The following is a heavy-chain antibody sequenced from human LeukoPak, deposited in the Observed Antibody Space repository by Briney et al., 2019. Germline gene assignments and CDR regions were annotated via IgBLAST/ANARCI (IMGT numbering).Heavy chain of an antibody. Sequence: GGSLRLSCAASGFTVSSNYMSWVRQAPGKGLEWVSVIYSGGSTYYADSAKGRFTISRDNSKNTLYLQMNSLRAEDTAVYYCASLSSGWYPDYWGQGTLVTVSS. D-gene: IGHD6-19*01. CDR3: ASLSSGWYPDY. V-gene: IGHV3-53*01. J-gene: IGHJ4*02. CDR1: GFTVSSNY. CDR2: IYSGGST.